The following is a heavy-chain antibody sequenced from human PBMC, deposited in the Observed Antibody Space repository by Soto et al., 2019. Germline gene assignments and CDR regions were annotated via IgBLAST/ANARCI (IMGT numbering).Heavy chain of an antibody. D-gene: IGHD3-10*01. CDR2: IGWNSGSI. V-gene: IGHV3-9*01. J-gene: IGHJ6*02. CDR3: AKFGGMDV. Sequence: EVQLVESGGGLIQPGRSLKLSCAACGFAFHDYVMHWIRQAPGKGLEWVSGIGWNSGSIAYADSVKGRFTISRDNAKNSLYLQMNSLRAEDTAIYYCAKFGGMDVWGQGTTVTVSS. CDR1: GFAFHDYV.